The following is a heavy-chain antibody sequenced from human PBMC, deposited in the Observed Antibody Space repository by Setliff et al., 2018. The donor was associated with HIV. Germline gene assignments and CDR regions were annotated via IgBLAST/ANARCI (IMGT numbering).Heavy chain of an antibody. CDR3: ARDRALRFSKSPSFNYFDV. V-gene: IGHV4-38-2*02. Sequence: PSETLSLTCDVSGDSISDGYFWAWIRQTPGKGPEWIATIYHTGDTYYNPSLKSRVTISVDTSKNQFSLKMRSVTAADTAVYYCARDRALRFSKSPSFNYFDVWGQGALVTVSS. CDR2: IYHTGDT. J-gene: IGHJ4*02. CDR1: GDSISDGYF. D-gene: IGHD3-10*01.